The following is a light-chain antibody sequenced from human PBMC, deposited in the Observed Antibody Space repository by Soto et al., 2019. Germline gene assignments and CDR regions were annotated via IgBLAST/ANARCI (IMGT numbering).Light chain of an antibody. CDR3: QQHCNSPWT. Sequence: EIVLTQSPGTLTLSPGESAALSCRASQTISNNYLVWYRQKPGQAPRLLIYAVSSRAAGIPDRFSGSGSGTDFALTIARLEPEDSAVYYCQQHCNSPWTFGHGTRVEI. CDR2: AVS. CDR1: QTISNNY. V-gene: IGKV3-20*01. J-gene: IGKJ1*01.